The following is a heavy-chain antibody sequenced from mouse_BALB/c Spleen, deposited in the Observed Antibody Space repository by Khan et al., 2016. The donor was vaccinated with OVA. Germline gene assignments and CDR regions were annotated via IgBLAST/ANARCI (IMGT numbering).Heavy chain of an antibody. CDR3: ARHGSNAWFAY. CDR1: GYTLTSHV. D-gene: IGHD1-1*01. J-gene: IGHJ3*01. CDR2: IDPFNGGS. V-gene: IGHV1S136*01. Sequence: VQLKQSGPELVKPGASVKMSCKASGYTLTSHVMHWVKQKPGQGLEWIGYIDPFNGGSTYNQKFKVKATLTVDKSSITAYMHLSSLTSEDSAVYYCARHGSNAWFAYWGQGTLVTVSA.